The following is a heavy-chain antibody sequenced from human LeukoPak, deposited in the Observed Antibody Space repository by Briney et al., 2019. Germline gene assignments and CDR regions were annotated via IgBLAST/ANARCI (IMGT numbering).Heavy chain of an antibody. V-gene: IGHV5-51*01. Sequence: GESLKISCKGSGYSFTNYWIGWVRQTPGKGLEWVGITYPGDSDTRYSPSFQGQVTISADKSISTAYLQWSSLTASDTAIYYCARLLDYYDSSGSLLGAFDIWGQGTMVTVSS. J-gene: IGHJ3*02. CDR3: ARLLDYYDSSGSLLGAFDI. CDR1: GYSFTNYW. CDR2: TYPGDSDT. D-gene: IGHD3-22*01.